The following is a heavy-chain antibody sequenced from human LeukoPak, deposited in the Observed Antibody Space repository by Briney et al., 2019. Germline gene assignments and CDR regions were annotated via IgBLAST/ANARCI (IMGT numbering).Heavy chain of an antibody. J-gene: IGHJ5*02. D-gene: IGHD3-10*01. CDR3: ARPRGDYGSGTSRWFDP. CDR2: IYYSGGT. Sequence: PSETLSLTCTVSGGSISSSSYYWGWIRQPPGKGLEWIGSIYYSGGTYYNPSLKSRVTISVDTSKNQFSLKLSSVTAADTAVYYCARPRGDYGSGTSRWFDPWGQGTLVTVSS. V-gene: IGHV4-39*01. CDR1: GGSISSSSYY.